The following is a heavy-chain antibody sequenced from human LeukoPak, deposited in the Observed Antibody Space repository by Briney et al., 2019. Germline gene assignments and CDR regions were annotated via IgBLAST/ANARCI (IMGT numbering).Heavy chain of an antibody. Sequence: ASVKVSCKASGYTFTSYDINWVRQATGQGLEWMGWMNPNSGNTGYAQKFQGRVTITRNTSISTAYMELSSLRSEDTAVYYCASSQQLEDAFDIWGQGTMVTVSS. CDR2: MNPNSGNT. V-gene: IGHV1-8*03. CDR1: GYTFTSYD. CDR3: ASSQQLEDAFDI. D-gene: IGHD6-13*01. J-gene: IGHJ3*02.